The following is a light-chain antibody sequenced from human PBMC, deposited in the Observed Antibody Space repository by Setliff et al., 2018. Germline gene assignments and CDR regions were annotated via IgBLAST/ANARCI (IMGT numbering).Light chain of an antibody. CDR1: SSDIGDSNY. CDR2: DVS. V-gene: IGLV2-14*01. J-gene: IGLJ1*01. CDR3: KTGPGTYV. Sequence: QSALAQPASVSGSPGQSITISCTGASSDIGDSNYVSWYQQHPGKAPKLIIYDVSDRPSGVSHRFSGSKSGNTAFLTISGLLAEDEAVCASKTGPGTYVFGTGTKVTVL.